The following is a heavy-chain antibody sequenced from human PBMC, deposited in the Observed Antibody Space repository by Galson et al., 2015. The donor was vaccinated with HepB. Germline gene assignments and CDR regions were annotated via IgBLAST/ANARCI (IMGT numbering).Heavy chain of an antibody. CDR3: AKGPHYEFWSGYPYYMGV. CDR2: ISYDGSKK. D-gene: IGHD3-3*01. CDR1: RFTFSDYG. Sequence: SLRLSCAASRFTFSDYGIHWVRQAPGKGLEWVTAISYDGSKKFYADSLKGPFTISRDNSKNTLYLQMNSLRAEDTAVYYCAKGPHYEFWSGYPYYMGVWGKGTTVTVSS. V-gene: IGHV3-30*18. J-gene: IGHJ6*03.